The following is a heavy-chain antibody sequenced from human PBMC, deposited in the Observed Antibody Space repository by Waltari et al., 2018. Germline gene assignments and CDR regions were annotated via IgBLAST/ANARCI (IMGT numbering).Heavy chain of an antibody. Sequence: EVQLVESGGGLVQPGGSLRLSCAASGFTFSDHYMDCVRPAPGTGLEWAGRTRNKANGYTTEYAASVKGRFTISRDDSKNSLYLQMNSLKTEDTAVYYCAREGSDYYDSSGFYYWGQGTLVTVSS. CDR3: AREGSDYYDSSGFYY. J-gene: IGHJ4*02. V-gene: IGHV3-72*01. D-gene: IGHD3-22*01. CDR2: TRNKANGYTT. CDR1: GFTFSDHY.